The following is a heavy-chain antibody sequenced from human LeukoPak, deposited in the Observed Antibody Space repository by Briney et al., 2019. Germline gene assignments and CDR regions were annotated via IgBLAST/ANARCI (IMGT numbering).Heavy chain of an antibody. Sequence: GGSLRLSCAASGFTFSSYWMSWIRQAPGKGLEWVANIKEDGSDKNYVDSVRGRFTISRDNAKNALYLQMNSLRAEDTAVYYCGREVPGGTTSLDCCGQGTVVTVSP. CDR1: GFTFSSYW. V-gene: IGHV3-7*04. D-gene: IGHD1-7*01. J-gene: IGHJ4*02. CDR3: GREVPGGTTSLDC. CDR2: IKEDGSDK.